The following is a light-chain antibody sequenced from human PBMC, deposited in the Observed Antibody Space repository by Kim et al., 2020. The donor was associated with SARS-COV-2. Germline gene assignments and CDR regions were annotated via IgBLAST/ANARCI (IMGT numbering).Light chain of an antibody. Sequence: GKTVTISCTRSSGSIDDNYVPWYQQRPGGVPTTVIYEDDQRPSGVSDRFSGSIDNSSTSASLTISGLRTEDEADYYCQSYNRDNVLFGGGTQLTVL. J-gene: IGLJ2*01. CDR2: EDD. CDR3: QSYNRDNVL. CDR1: SGSIDDNY. V-gene: IGLV6-57*03.